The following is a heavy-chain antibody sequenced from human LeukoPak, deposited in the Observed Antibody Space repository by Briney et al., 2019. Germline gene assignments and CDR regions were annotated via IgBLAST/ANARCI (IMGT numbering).Heavy chain of an antibody. D-gene: IGHD3-22*01. CDR3: ARIVLYYYDSSGYYYDY. Sequence: SGPTRLNPTQPLPLTGTFPGFSLRTSGMFVSWILQPPGKALEWLARIDWDDDKYYSTSLKTRLTISKDTSKNQVVLTMTNMDPVDTATYYCARIVLYYYDSSGYYYDYWGQGTLVTVSS. V-gene: IGHV2-70*11. CDR2: IDWDDDK. CDR1: GFSLRTSGMF. J-gene: IGHJ4*02.